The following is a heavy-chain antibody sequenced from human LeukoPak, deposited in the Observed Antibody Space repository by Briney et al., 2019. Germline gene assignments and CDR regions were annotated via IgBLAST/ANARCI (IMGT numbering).Heavy chain of an antibody. V-gene: IGHV1-69*04. D-gene: IGHD3-22*01. CDR1: GGTFSSYA. CDR2: IIPILGIA. J-gene: IGHJ3*02. CDR3: AREGRSGYSLLGAFDI. Sequence: SVKVSCKASGGTFSSYAISWVRQAPGQGLEWMGRIIPILGIANYAQKFQGRVTITADKSTSTAYMELSSLRSEDTAVYCCAREGRSGYSLLGAFDIWGQGTMVTVSS.